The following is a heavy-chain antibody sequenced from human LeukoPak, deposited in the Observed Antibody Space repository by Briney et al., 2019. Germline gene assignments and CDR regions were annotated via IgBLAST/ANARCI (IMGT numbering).Heavy chain of an antibody. D-gene: IGHD1-26*01. CDR3: ARLSGSYPHDAFDI. CDR1: GFTFSSYG. V-gene: IGHV3-21*01. CDR2: ISSSSGYI. Sequence: GGSLRLSCAASGFTFSSYGMNWVRQAPGKGLEWVSSISSSSGYIYYADSVKGRFTISRDNAKNSLYLQMNSLRAEDTAVYYCARLSGSYPHDAFDIWGQGTMVTVSS. J-gene: IGHJ3*02.